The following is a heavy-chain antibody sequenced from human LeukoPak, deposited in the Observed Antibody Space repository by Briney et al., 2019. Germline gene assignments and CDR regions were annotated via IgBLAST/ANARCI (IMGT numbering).Heavy chain of an antibody. Sequence: ASVKVSCKASGYTFTSYDINWVRQATGQGLEWMGWMNPNSGNTGYAQKFQGRVTITRNTSISTAYMELSGLRSEDTAVYYCATRPYYDFWSGYFWFDPWGQGTLVTVSS. V-gene: IGHV1-8*03. J-gene: IGHJ5*02. CDR2: MNPNSGNT. D-gene: IGHD3-3*01. CDR1: GYTFTSYD. CDR3: ATRPYYDFWSGYFWFDP.